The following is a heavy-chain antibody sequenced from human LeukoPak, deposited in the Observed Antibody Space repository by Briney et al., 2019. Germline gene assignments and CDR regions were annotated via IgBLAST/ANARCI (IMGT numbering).Heavy chain of an antibody. CDR2: IYPGDSDT. D-gene: IGHD3-22*01. CDR1: GYSFTNYW. J-gene: IGHJ4*02. Sequence: GESLKISCESSGYSFTNYWIGWVRQMPGKGLEWMGIIYPGDSDTRYSPSFQGQVTISADKSISTAYLQWSSLKASDTAMYYCARLSAPDSSGYYLFDYWGQGTLVTVSS. V-gene: IGHV5-51*01. CDR3: ARLSAPDSSGYYLFDY.